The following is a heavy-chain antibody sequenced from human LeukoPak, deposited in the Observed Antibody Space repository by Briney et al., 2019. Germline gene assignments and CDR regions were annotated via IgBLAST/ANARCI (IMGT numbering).Heavy chain of an antibody. CDR3: SVYDFWSGYYRSFDY. CDR2: IYYSGST. D-gene: IGHD3-3*01. J-gene: IGHJ4*02. CDR1: GGSISSSSYY. Sequence: PSETLSLTCTVSGGSISSSSYYWGWIRQPPGKGLEWIGSIYYSGSTYYNPSLKRRVTISVDTSKNQFSLKLSSVTAADTAVYYCSVYDFWSGYYRSFDYWGQGTLVTVSS. V-gene: IGHV4-39*01.